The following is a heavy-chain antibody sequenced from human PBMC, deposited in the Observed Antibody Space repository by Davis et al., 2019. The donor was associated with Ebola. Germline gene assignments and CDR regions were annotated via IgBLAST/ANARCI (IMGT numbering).Heavy chain of an antibody. D-gene: IGHD3-3*01. V-gene: IGHV4-59*12. Sequence: SETLSLTCTVSGGSISSYYWSWIRQPPGKGLEWIGYIYYSGSTNYNPSLKSRVTISVDTSKNQFSLKLSSVTAEDTAVYYCARAGFWSDDGGDYWGQGTLVTVSS. CDR3: ARAGFWSDDGGDY. J-gene: IGHJ4*02. CDR2: IYYSGST. CDR1: GGSISSYY.